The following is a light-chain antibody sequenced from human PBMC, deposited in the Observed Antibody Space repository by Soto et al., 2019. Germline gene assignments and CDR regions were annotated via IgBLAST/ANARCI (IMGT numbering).Light chain of an antibody. CDR1: QSVDSN. Sequence: EIVMTQSPATLSVSPGERATLSCRASQSVDSNLAWYQHKPGQAPRLLISGASTRATGVPARFSGSGSGTEFTLTISSLQSEDFALDYCQQHSNWTPYTFGRGTRLEI. J-gene: IGKJ2*01. CDR3: QQHSNWTPYT. V-gene: IGKV3-15*01. CDR2: GAS.